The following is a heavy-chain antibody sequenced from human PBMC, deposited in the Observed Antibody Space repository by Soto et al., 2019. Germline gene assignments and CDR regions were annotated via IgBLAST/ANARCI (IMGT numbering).Heavy chain of an antibody. V-gene: IGHV1-46*01. Sequence: ASVKVSCKASGYTFTSYYIHWVRQAPGQGLEWMGIINPNIGSTGYAQKFQGRVTLARDTSTSTVYMELSSLRSEDTAVYYCARDKAAADDYWGQGTPVTVSS. CDR1: GYTFTSYY. D-gene: IGHD6-13*01. J-gene: IGHJ4*02. CDR3: ARDKAAADDY. CDR2: INPNIGST.